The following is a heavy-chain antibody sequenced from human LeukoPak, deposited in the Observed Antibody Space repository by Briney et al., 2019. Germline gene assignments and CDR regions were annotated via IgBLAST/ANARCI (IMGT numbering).Heavy chain of an antibody. CDR1: GFSFISYG. D-gene: IGHD4-17*01. V-gene: IGHV3-30*18. Sequence: GGSLRLSCAASGFSFISYGMHWVRQAPGKGLEWVGVISDDGRSKDYADSVKGRFTISRDNSKDTLYLQMNSLRAEDKAVYYCAKRPSDYGDYVSYFDYWGQGILVTVSS. J-gene: IGHJ4*02. CDR2: ISDDGRSK. CDR3: AKRPSDYGDYVSYFDY.